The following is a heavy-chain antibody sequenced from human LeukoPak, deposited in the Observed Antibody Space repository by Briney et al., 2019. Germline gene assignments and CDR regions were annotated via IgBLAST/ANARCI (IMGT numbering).Heavy chain of an antibody. CDR1: GYTLTSYG. D-gene: IGHD2-2*02. CDR3: ARGGDIVVVPAAILGDPSPYAFDI. Sequence: ASVKVSCKASGYTLTSYGISWVRQAPGQGLEWMGWISAYNGNTNYAQKLQGRVTMTTDTSTSTAYMELRSLRSDDTAVYYCARGGDIVVVPAAILGDPSPYAFDIWGQGTMVTVSS. J-gene: IGHJ3*02. CDR2: ISAYNGNT. V-gene: IGHV1-18*01.